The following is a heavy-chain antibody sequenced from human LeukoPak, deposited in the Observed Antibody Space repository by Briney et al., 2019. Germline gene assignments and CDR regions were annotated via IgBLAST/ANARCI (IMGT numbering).Heavy chain of an antibody. J-gene: IGHJ6*02. CDR3: ARAEDPAMVNVGDYYYYAMDI. D-gene: IGHD5-18*01. CDR1: GYTFTSYG. V-gene: IGHV1-18*01. Sequence: ASVKVSCKASGYTFTSYGISWVRQAPGQGLEWMGWISAYNGNTNYAQKLQGRVTMTTDTSTTTAYIEPRSLRFDDTAVYYCARAEDPAMVNVGDYYYYAMDIWGQGTTVTVSS. CDR2: ISAYNGNT.